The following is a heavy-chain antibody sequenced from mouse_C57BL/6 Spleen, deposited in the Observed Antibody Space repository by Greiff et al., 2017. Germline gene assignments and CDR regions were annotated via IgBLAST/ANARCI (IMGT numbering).Heavy chain of an antibody. Sequence: EVQVVESEGGLVQPGSSMKLSCTASGFTFSDYYMAWVRQVPEKGLEWVANINSDGSSTYYLDSLKSRFIISRDNAKNILYLQMSSLKSEDTATYYCARYSVYFDYWGQGTTLTVSS. J-gene: IGHJ2*01. CDR2: INSDGSST. CDR3: ARYSVYFDY. CDR1: GFTFSDYY. V-gene: IGHV5-16*01.